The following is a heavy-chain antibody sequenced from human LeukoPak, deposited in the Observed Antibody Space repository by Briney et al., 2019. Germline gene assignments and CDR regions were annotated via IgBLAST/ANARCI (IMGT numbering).Heavy chain of an antibody. V-gene: IGHV4-61*08. J-gene: IGHJ4*02. CDR2: IYYSGST. D-gene: IGHD3-10*01. CDR1: GGSVSSGGYY. CDR3: ARVPISTSARGYFDY. Sequence: PSETLSLTCTVSGGSVSSGGYYWSWIRQPPGKGLEWIGYIYYSGSTTYNPSLNSRVTISVDTSKNKFSLKLSSATAADTAVYYCARVPISTSARGYFDYWGQGTLVTVSS.